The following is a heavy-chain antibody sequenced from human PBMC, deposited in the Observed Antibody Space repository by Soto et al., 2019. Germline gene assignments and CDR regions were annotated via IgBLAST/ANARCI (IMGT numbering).Heavy chain of an antibody. CDR3: GRGLGGGWYYFDY. V-gene: IGHV1-18*01. J-gene: IGHJ4*02. CDR2: ITVNSGNT. D-gene: IGHD6-19*01. CDR1: GYTFISYG. Sequence: QGQLVQSGVEVKKPGASVKVSCKASGYTFISYGIGWVRQAPGQGLEWMGWITVNSGNTNYPQKFQGRVTMTTNTSNRTAYMELGSLTSDDTAVYYCGRGLGGGWYYFDYWGPGTLVTVSS.